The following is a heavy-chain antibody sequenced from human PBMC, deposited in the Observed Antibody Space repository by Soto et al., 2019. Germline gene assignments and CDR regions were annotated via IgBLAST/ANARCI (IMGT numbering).Heavy chain of an antibody. CDR2: IYYSGST. V-gene: IGHV4-30-4*01. J-gene: IGHJ4*02. Sequence: SETLSLTCTVSGGSISSGDYYWSWIRRPPGKGLEWIGYIYYSGSTYYNPSLKSRVTISVDTSKNQFSLKLSSVTAADTAVYYCAREKLDCGGDCYSIIDYWGQGTLVTVSS. D-gene: IGHD2-21*02. CDR3: AREKLDCGGDCYSIIDY. CDR1: GGSISSGDYY.